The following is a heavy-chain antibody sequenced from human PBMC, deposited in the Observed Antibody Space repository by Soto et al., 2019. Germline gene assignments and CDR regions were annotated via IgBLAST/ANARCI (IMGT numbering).Heavy chain of an antibody. Sequence: GGSLRLSCAASGFTFSSFAMHWVRQAPGKGLEWVAVISYDGNNKYYADSLEGRFTISRDNSKKTLYLQMSSLRGEDTAVYYCARDDGSNWYGAVDIWGQGTMVTVSS. CDR1: GFTFSSFA. CDR3: ARDDGSNWYGAVDI. D-gene: IGHD6-13*01. J-gene: IGHJ3*02. V-gene: IGHV3-30*04. CDR2: ISYDGNNK.